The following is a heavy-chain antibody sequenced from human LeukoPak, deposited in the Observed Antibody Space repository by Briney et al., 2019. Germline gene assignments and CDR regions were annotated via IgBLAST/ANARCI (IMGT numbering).Heavy chain of an antibody. CDR3: AREGSSSGFFDY. CDR1: GFTFDDYT. J-gene: IGHJ4*02. CDR2: ISWNGGST. Sequence: GGSLRLSCAASGFTFDDYTFHWVRQAPGKGLEWVSLISWNGGSTFYGDSVRGRFTISRDNSKNSLYLQMNSMRTEDTALYFCAREGSSSGFFDYWGQGTLVTVSS. V-gene: IGHV3-43*01. D-gene: IGHD6-19*01.